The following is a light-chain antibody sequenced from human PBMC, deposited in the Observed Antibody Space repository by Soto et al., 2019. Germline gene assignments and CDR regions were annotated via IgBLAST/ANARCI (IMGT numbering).Light chain of an antibody. CDR3: QHYNSYSEA. V-gene: IGKV1-5*01. CDR1: QSIRSW. CDR2: DAS. J-gene: IGKJ1*01. Sequence: DIQMTPSPSTLSASVGDRVTMTCRASQSIRSWLAWYQQKPGKAPKLLIYDASSLESGVPSRFSGSGSGTDFTLTISSLQPDDFATYYCQHYNSYSEAFGQGTKVDIK.